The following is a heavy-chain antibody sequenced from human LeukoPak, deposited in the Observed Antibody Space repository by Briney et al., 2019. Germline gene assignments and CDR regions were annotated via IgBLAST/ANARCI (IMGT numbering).Heavy chain of an antibody. D-gene: IGHD6-6*01. J-gene: IGHJ6*03. CDR3: ARAFPAARTYYYYMDV. CDR1: GGSFSGYY. Sequence: PSETLSLTCAVYGGSFSGYYWSWIRQPPGKGLEWIGEINHSGSTNYNPSLKSRVTISVDTSKNQFSLKLSSVTAADTAVYYCARAFPAARTYYYYMDVWGKGTTVTVSS. CDR2: INHSGST. V-gene: IGHV4-34*01.